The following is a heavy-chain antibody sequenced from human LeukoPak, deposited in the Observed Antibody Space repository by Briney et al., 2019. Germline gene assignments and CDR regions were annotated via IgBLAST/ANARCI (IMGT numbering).Heavy chain of an antibody. Sequence: PSETLSLTCTVSGGSISSSSYYLTWIRQPPGKGLEWIGYIYSSGSTKYNPSLKSRVTISVDTSKNQFSLNLSSVTAADTAVYYCARDLGIAAAGNDAFDIWGQGTMVTVSS. CDR3: ARDLGIAAAGNDAFDI. D-gene: IGHD6-13*01. CDR1: GGSISSSSYY. J-gene: IGHJ3*02. CDR2: IYSSGST. V-gene: IGHV4-61*01.